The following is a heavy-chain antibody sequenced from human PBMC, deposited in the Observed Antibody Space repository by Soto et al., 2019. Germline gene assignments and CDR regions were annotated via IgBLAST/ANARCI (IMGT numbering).Heavy chain of an antibody. CDR1: GFTFSSYS. V-gene: IGHV3-21*01. CDR3: ARERATVKDDAFDI. J-gene: IGHJ3*02. CDR2: ISSSSSYI. Sequence: EVQLVESGGGLVKPGGSLRLSCAASGFTFSSYSMNWVRQAPGKGLEWVSSISSSSSYIYYADSVKGRFTISRDNAKNSLYLQMNSLRAEDTAVYYCARERATVKDDAFDIWGQGTMVTVSS. D-gene: IGHD4-17*01.